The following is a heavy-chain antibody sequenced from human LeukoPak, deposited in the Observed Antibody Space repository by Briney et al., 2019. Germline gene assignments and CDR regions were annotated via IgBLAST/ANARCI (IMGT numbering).Heavy chain of an antibody. CDR1: GYTFIGCY. V-gene: IGHV1-2*02. CDR2: INPNSGGT. D-gene: IGHD4-11*01. Sequence: ASVKVFCKASGYTFIGCYLHWVRQAPGQGLEWMGWINPNSGGTNYAQKFQGRVTMTRDTSISTAYMELSRLRSDDTAVYYCARWMATVTKPDYWGQGTLVTVSS. J-gene: IGHJ4*02. CDR3: ARWMATVTKPDY.